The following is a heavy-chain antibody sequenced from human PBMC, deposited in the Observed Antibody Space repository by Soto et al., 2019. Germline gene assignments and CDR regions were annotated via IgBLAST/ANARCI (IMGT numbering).Heavy chain of an antibody. CDR1: GGSISSYY. V-gene: IGHV4-59*08. CDR3: ARRYSSAFDI. D-gene: IGHD6-13*01. CDR2: IYYSGST. Sequence: SETLCLTCSVSGGSISSYYWSWIRQPPGKGLEWIGYIYYSGSTNYNPSLKSRVTISVDTSKNQFSLKLSSVTAADTAVYYCARRYSSAFDIWGQGTMVTVSS. J-gene: IGHJ3*02.